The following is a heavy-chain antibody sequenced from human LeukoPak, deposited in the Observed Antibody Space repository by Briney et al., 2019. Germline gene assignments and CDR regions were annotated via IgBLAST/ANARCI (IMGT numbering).Heavy chain of an antibody. CDR2: INQDGSQK. J-gene: IGHJ4*02. CDR3: ARLPSAANDY. D-gene: IGHD2-15*01. V-gene: IGHV3-7*01. Sequence: PGGSLRLSCAASGFTLNTNWMNWVPQAPGKGLEWVANINQDGSQKQHVDSVRGRFTISKDNTKNILYLQMNSLRAEDTAVYYCARLPSAANDYWGQGTLVTVSS. CDR1: GFTLNTNW.